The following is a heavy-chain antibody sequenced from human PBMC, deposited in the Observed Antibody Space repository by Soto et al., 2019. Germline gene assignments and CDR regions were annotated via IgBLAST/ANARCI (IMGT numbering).Heavy chain of an antibody. CDR1: GGSFSGYY. D-gene: IGHD2-15*01. Sequence: PSETLSLTXAVYGGSFSGYYWSWIRQPPGKGLEWIGEINHSGSTNYNPSLKSRVTISVDTSKNQFSLKLSSVTAADTAVYYCARGGFRGYCSGGSCYSRAYYYYGMDVWGQGTTVTVSS. J-gene: IGHJ6*02. V-gene: IGHV4-34*01. CDR3: ARGGFRGYCSGGSCYSRAYYYYGMDV. CDR2: INHSGST.